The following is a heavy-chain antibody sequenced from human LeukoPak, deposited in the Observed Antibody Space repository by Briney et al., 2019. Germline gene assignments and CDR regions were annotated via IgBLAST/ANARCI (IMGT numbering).Heavy chain of an antibody. J-gene: IGHJ4*02. D-gene: IGHD2-15*01. CDR2: IYYSGNT. Sequence: KPSETLSLTCTVSGGSISSYYWSWIRQPPGKGLEWIGYIYYSGNTNYNPSLKSRVTISVDTSKNQFSLKLSSVTAADTAVYYCAVTATPGHYFDYWGQGSLVTVSS. CDR3: AVTATPGHYFDY. V-gene: IGHV4-59*08. CDR1: GGSISSYY.